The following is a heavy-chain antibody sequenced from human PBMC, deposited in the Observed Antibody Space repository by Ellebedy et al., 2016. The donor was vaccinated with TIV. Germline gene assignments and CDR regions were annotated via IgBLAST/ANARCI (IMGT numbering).Heavy chain of an antibody. CDR1: GGTINNYA. Sequence: ASVKVSCKASGGTINNYAISWVRQAPGQGLEWMGRINPNSGDTTYAQKFLGRVTLTRDTSISTAYMGLSRLRSDDTAIYYCARAYYYDSIAYYFDSWGQGTLVTVSS. V-gene: IGHV1-2*06. D-gene: IGHD3-22*01. CDR2: INPNSGDT. J-gene: IGHJ4*02. CDR3: ARAYYYDSIAYYFDS.